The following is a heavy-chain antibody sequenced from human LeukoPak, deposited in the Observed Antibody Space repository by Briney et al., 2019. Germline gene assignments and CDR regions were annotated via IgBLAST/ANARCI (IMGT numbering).Heavy chain of an antibody. CDR1: GYTFTSYG. J-gene: IGHJ4*02. CDR3: ARAGRRRYDFWSGSKTYYFDY. Sequence: GASVKVSCKASGYTFTSYGISWVRQAPGQGLEWMGGVIPIFGTANYAQKFQGRVTITTDESTNTAYMELSSLRSEDTAVYYCARAGRRRYDFWSGSKTYYFDYWGQGTLVTVSS. CDR2: VIPIFGTA. V-gene: IGHV1-69*05. D-gene: IGHD3-3*01.